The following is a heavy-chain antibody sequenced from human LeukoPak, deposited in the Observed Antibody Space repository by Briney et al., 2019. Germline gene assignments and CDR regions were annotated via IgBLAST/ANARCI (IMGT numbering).Heavy chain of an antibody. CDR2: ITTGDGNT. V-gene: IGHV3-23*01. CDR3: AKDGGLWVSAHWGDS. Sequence: GGSLTLSCTASGFTFSSYTMTWVRQAPGTGLEWVSTITTGDGNTYYADSVKGRFTVSRDDSKNTLYLQMNSLRAEDTAVYYCAKDGGLWVSAHWGDSWGRGTLVTVSS. D-gene: IGHD7-27*01. CDR1: GFTFSSYT. J-gene: IGHJ4*02.